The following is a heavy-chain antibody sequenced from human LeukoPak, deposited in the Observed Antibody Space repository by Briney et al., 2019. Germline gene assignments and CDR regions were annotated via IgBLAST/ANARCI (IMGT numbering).Heavy chain of an antibody. J-gene: IGHJ4*02. CDR2: IFNDGIT. CDR1: GFTFRSYS. V-gene: IGHV3-53*01. Sequence: GGSLRLSCAASGFTFRSYSMNWVRQAPGQGLEWVSVIFNDGITYYADSVKGRFTISRDNSENTLFLHMDSLRAADTAVYFCARVLSGSLDYWGQGTLVTVSS. CDR3: ARVLSGSLDY. D-gene: IGHD1-26*01.